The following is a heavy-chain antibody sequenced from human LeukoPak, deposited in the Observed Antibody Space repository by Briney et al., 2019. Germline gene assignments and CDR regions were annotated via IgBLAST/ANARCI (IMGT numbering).Heavy chain of an antibody. V-gene: IGHV4-30-4*01. CDR1: GGSISSGDYY. CDR2: IYYSGST. J-gene: IGHJ1*01. Sequence: SETLSLTCTVSGGSISSGDYYWSWIRQPPGKGLEWIGYIYYSGSTYYNPSLKSRVTISVDTSKNQFSLKLSSVTAADTAVYYCARAYYDSSGYWASSFQHWGQGTLVTVSS. D-gene: IGHD3-22*01. CDR3: ARAYYDSSGYWASSFQH.